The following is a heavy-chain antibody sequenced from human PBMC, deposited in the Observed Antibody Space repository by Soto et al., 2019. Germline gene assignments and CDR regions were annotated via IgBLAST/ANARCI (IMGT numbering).Heavy chain of an antibody. CDR3: ARVFSGSSSSDPYYYYGMDV. D-gene: IGHD1-26*01. CDR1: GYTFTSYA. CDR2: INAGNGNT. V-gene: IGHV1-3*01. Sequence: ASVKVSCKASGYTFTSYAMHWVRQAPGQRLEWMGWINAGNGNTNYAQKLQGRVTMTTDTSTSTAYMELRSLRSDDTAVYYCARVFSGSSSSDPYYYYGMDVWGQGTTVTVSS. J-gene: IGHJ6*02.